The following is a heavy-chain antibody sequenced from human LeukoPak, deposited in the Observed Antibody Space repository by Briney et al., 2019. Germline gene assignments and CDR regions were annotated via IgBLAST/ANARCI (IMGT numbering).Heavy chain of an antibody. CDR2: IYCSGST. Sequence: SETLSLTCTVSGGSISSSSYYWGWIRQPPGKGLEWIGSIYCSGSTYYNPSLKSRVTISVDTSKSQFSLKLSSVTAADTAVYYCAKDRQRVTMASTDYWGQGTLVTVSS. CDR1: GGSISSSSYY. J-gene: IGHJ4*02. D-gene: IGHD3-10*01. CDR3: AKDRQRVTMASTDY. V-gene: IGHV4-39*07.